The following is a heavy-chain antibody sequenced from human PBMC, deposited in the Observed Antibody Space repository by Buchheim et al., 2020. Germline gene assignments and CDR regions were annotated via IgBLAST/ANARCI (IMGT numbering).Heavy chain of an antibody. CDR2: ISSSSSTI. Sequence: EVQLVESGGGLVQPGGSLRLSCAASGFTFSSYSMNWVRQAPGKGLEWVSYISSSSSTIYYADSVKGRFTISRDNAKNSLYLQMNSLRDEDTAVYYCAREYYDFWSGYYSGSFDYWGQGTL. CDR3: AREYYDFWSGYYSGSFDY. V-gene: IGHV3-48*02. J-gene: IGHJ4*02. D-gene: IGHD3-3*01. CDR1: GFTFSSYS.